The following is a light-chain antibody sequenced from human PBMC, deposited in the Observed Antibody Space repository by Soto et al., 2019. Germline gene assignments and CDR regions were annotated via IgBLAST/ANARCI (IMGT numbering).Light chain of an antibody. Sequence: IRMTQSPSSFSASTGDRVTITCRASQGISSFLAWYQQKSGKAPKLLMYAASTLQSGVPSRFSGSGSGTDFSLTISSLQSEDFATYYCQQYYLYPRTFGQGTKVEIK. CDR1: QGISSF. J-gene: IGKJ1*01. CDR2: AAS. V-gene: IGKV1-8*01. CDR3: QQYYLYPRT.